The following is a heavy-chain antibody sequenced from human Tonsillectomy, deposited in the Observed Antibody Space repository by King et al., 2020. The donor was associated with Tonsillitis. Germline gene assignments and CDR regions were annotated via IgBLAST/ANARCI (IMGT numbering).Heavy chain of an antibody. J-gene: IGHJ4*02. CDR2: IYYTGST. D-gene: IGHD4-17*01. V-gene: IGHV4-39*01. Sequence: QLQESGPGLVKPSETLSLTCTVSGGSISRSSYYWGWIRQPPGKGLEWIGSIYYTGSTYYNPSLKSRVTISVDTSKNQFSLKLSSVTAADSAVYYCARVHGDYRFDYWGQGTLVTVSS. CDR3: ARVHGDYRFDY. CDR1: GGSISRSSYY.